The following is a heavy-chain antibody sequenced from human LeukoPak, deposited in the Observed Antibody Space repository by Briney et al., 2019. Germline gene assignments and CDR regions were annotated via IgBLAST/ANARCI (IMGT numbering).Heavy chain of an antibody. Sequence: PGGSLRLSCAASGFTFSSYAMHWVRQAPGKGLEWVAFTSSDGNDKYYTDSVKGRFTISRDNSKNTLCLQMNSLRAEDAAVYYCAREPRGFHCTTASCFHFDYWGQGTLVTVSS. D-gene: IGHD2-2*01. CDR2: TSSDGNDK. CDR3: AREPRGFHCTTASCFHFDY. J-gene: IGHJ4*02. V-gene: IGHV3-30*04. CDR1: GFTFSSYA.